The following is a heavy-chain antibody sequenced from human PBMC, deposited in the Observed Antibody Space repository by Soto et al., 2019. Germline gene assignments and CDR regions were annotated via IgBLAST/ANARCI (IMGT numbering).Heavy chain of an antibody. D-gene: IGHD2-21*02. CDR3: ARDSDCGGDCYLHYFDY. V-gene: IGHV3-30-3*01. J-gene: IGHJ4*02. CDR1: GFTFNNYA. CDR2: LSYDVTNK. Sequence: GGSLRLSCAASGFTFNNYAMSWVRQAPGKGLEWVAGLSYDVTNKYYADSVKGRFTISRDNSKNTFYLQMNSLRTEDTAIYYCARDSDCGGDCYLHYFDYWGQGTLVTVSS.